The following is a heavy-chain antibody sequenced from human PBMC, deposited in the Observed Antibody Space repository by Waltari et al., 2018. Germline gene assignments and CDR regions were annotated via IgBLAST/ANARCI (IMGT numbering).Heavy chain of an antibody. CDR3: ATGSGDFDH. D-gene: IGHD2-15*01. CDR2: IYSSGST. Sequence: QVQLQESGPGLVKPSETLSLTCSVSGGPISRWYWSWIRQTAGKGLEGLEWIGRIYSSGSTNYKPALKSRVTMSMDTSKNQISLKMSSVTAADTAMYYCATGSGDFDHWGQGILVIVST. V-gene: IGHV4-4*07. CDR1: GGPISRWY. J-gene: IGHJ4*02.